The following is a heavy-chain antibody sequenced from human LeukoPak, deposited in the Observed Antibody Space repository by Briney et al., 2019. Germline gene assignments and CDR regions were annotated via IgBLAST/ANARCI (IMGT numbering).Heavy chain of an antibody. J-gene: IGHJ3*02. CDR2: INPNSGGT. CDR3: ASQSSSRVSWI. Sequence: GASVKVSCKACGYTFTGYYIHWVRQAPGQGLEWMGWINPNSGGTKSAQRFQGRVTMSRDTSTSTAFMELSSLRSDDTAMYYCASQSSSRVSWIWGQGTMVTVSS. V-gene: IGHV1-2*02. CDR1: GYTFTGYY. D-gene: IGHD5/OR15-5a*01.